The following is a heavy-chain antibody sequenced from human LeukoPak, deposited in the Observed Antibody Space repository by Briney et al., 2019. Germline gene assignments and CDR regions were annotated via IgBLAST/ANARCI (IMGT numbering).Heavy chain of an antibody. CDR3: TRMTTGHDY. CDR2: INHSGYT. D-gene: IGHD4-17*01. CDR1: GVSFNDYY. J-gene: IGHJ4*02. V-gene: IGHV4-34*01. Sequence: SETLSLTCAVSGVSFNDYYWGWVRQTPGKGLEWIGEINHSGYTNDSPSLKSRVTLSIDTSRKQFSLNLRSVTVADTGIYYCTRMTTGHDYWGQGTLVTVSS.